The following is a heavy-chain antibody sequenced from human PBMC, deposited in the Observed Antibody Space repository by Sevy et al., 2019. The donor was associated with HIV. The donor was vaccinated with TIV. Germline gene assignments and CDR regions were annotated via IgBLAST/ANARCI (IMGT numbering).Heavy chain of an antibody. CDR3: AKEGPGYNYDSSGYFPS. D-gene: IGHD3-22*01. CDR1: GFSFSTYA. J-gene: IGHJ4*02. CDR2: IRGSGSNT. V-gene: IGHV3-23*01. Sequence: GGSLRLSCAASGFSFSTYAMTWVRQAPGKGLEWVSAIRGSGSNTYNEDSVKGPFAISRDNSKNTLYLQMNSMRAEDTAVYYCAKEGPGYNYDSSGYFPSWGQGTLVTVSS.